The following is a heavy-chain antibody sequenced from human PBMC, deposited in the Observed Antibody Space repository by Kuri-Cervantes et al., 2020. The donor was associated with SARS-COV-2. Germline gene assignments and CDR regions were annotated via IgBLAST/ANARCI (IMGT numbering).Heavy chain of an antibody. CDR3: AKKMGPTSMPFDS. D-gene: IGHD1-26*01. J-gene: IGHJ4*02. CDR1: GFTFSSYA. CDR2: ISGSGSGT. Sequence: GESLKISCAASGFTFSSYAMSWVRQAPGKGLEWVSAISGSGSGTYYVDSVKGRFIISRDNSKNTLYLQMNSLRAEDTAIYYCAKKMGPTSMPFDSWGQGTQVTVSS. V-gene: IGHV3-23*01.